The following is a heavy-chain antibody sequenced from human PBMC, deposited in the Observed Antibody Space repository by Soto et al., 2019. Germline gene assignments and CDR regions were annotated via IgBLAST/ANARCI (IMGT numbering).Heavy chain of an antibody. D-gene: IGHD6-25*01. CDR3: ARVTYSSAAAPFRYYGMDV. J-gene: IGHJ6*02. CDR1: GFTFRSYG. V-gene: IGHV3-33*01. Sequence: QVQLVESGGGVVQPGRSLRLSCAASGFTFRSYGMHWVRQAPGKGLEWVAGIWYDGGNKHYADSVKGRFAISRDNSKNTLYLQRESLRAEDTAVYYCARVTYSSAAAPFRYYGMDVWGQGTTVTVSS. CDR2: IWYDGGNK.